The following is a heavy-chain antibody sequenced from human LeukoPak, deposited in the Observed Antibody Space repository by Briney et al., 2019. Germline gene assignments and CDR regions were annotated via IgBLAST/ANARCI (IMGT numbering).Heavy chain of an antibody. J-gene: IGHJ3*02. Sequence: SETLSLTCTVSGVSISSYYWTWIRKPPGEGLDWMRYIYYSGSTNYNPSLKSRVTISVDTSKNQFSLKLSSVTAADTAVYYCARALQPGVYAFDIWGQGTMVTVSS. CDR3: ARALQPGVYAFDI. D-gene: IGHD6-13*01. V-gene: IGHV4-59*01. CDR2: IYYSGST. CDR1: GVSISSYY.